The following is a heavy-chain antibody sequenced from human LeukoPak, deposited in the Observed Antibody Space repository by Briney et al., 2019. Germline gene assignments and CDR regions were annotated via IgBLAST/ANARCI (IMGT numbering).Heavy chain of an antibody. CDR1: GFTLGDYA. Sequence: GGSVRHSCTASGFTLGDYAMSWVRQAPGKGMEWVGFIRSKAYGGTTEHAASVKGRFTISRDDSKSIAYLQMNSLKTEDTAVYYCTRVESTLGSLDFDYWGQGTLVTVSS. D-gene: IGHD3-16*01. J-gene: IGHJ4*02. CDR3: TRVESTLGSLDFDY. V-gene: IGHV3-49*04. CDR2: IRSKAYGGTT.